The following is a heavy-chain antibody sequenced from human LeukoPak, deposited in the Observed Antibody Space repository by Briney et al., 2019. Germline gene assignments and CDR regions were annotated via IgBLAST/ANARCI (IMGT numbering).Heavy chain of an antibody. Sequence: PSETLSLTCAVYGGSFSGYYWSWIRQHPGKGLEWIGYIYYSGSTYYNPSLKSRVTISVDTSKNQFSLKLSSVTAADTAVYYCARAKGVTTLDYWGQGTLVTVSS. CDR3: ARAKGVTTLDY. D-gene: IGHD4-17*01. V-gene: IGHV4-31*11. J-gene: IGHJ4*02. CDR1: GGSFSGYY. CDR2: IYYSGST.